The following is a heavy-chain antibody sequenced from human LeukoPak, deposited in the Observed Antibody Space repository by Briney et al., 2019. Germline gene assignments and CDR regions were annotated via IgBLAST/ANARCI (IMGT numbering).Heavy chain of an antibody. V-gene: IGHV3-48*03. CDR3: ARGYRIFDY. Sequence: GGSLRLSCAASGFTFSSYEMNWVRQAPGKGLEWVSYISDTGGTIYYADSVKGRITISRDNAKNSLYLQTKSLRAEDTAVYYCARGYRIFDYWGQGSLVTVSS. J-gene: IGHJ4*02. D-gene: IGHD3-16*02. CDR1: GFTFSSYE. CDR2: ISDTGGTI.